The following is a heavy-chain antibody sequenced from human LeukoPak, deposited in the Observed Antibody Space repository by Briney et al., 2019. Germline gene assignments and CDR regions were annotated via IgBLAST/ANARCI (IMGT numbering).Heavy chain of an antibody. D-gene: IGHD3-9*01. CDR3: ARRRVLRYFDWLLENYYYYYMDV. CDR1: GGSFSGYY. CDR2: INHSGST. V-gene: IGHV4-34*01. Sequence: SETLSLTCAVYGGSFSGYYWSWIRQPPGKGLEWIGEINHSGSTNYNPSLKSRVTISVDTSKNQFSLKLSSVTAADTAVYYCARRRVLRYFDWLLENYYYYYMDVWGKGTTVTVSS. J-gene: IGHJ6*03.